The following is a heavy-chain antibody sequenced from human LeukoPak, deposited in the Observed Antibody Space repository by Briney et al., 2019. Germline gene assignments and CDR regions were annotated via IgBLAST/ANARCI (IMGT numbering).Heavy chain of an antibody. J-gene: IGHJ5*02. D-gene: IGHD2/OR15-2a*01. CDR3: ATDFLGFDP. V-gene: IGHV1-24*01. CDR1: GSTLTELS. Sequence: ASVKVSCKVSGSTLTELSMHWVRQAPGEGLEWMGGFDPEDGEPIYAQKFQGRVTMTEDTSTDTVHMELSSPRSEDTAVYYCATDFLGFDPWGQGTLVTVSS. CDR2: FDPEDGEP.